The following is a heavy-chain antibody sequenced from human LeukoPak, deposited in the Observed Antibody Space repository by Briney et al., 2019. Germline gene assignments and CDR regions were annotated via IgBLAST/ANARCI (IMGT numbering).Heavy chain of an antibody. D-gene: IGHD6-25*01. V-gene: IGHV3-23*01. CDR3: ARVRFSALDY. CDR2: ISGGGTNT. Sequence: GGSLLLSCAASGFTFSTYAMSWVRQAPGKGLEWVSGISGGGTNTYYADSVKGRFTFSRDSSKNTLYLQMNSLIVEDTAVYYCARVRFSALDYWGQGTLVTVSS. CDR1: GFTFSTYA. J-gene: IGHJ4*02.